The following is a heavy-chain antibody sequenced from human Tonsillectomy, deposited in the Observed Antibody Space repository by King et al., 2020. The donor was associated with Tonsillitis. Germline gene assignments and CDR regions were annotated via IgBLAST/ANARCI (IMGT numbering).Heavy chain of an antibody. Sequence: QLQESGPGLVKPSETLSLTCTVSGGSISSSSYYWGWIRQPPGKGLEWIGSSYYSGSTYNNPSLKSRVTISVDTSKNQFYLKLRSVTAADTAVYYCAEHLHVETAIDYWGRGTLVTVSS. J-gene: IGHJ4*01. CDR1: GGSISSSSYY. CDR2: SYYSGST. D-gene: IGHD5-18*01. CDR3: AEHLHVETAIDY. V-gene: IGHV4-39*01.